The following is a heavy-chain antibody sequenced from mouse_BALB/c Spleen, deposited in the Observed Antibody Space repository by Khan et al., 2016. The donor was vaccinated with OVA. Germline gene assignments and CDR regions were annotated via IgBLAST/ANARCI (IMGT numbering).Heavy chain of an antibody. CDR1: GFTFSSYG. CDR3: ATSYFYGYYFDY. J-gene: IGHJ2*01. CDR2: ISGDSNTI. Sequence: EVELVESGGGLVQPGGSRKLSCAASGFTFSSYGMHWVRQAPERGLEWVACISGDSNTIYYADTVKGRFTISRDNPRNTLFLQMTSLMSEDTAMYYCATSYFYGYYFDYWGPGTTLTVSS. D-gene: IGHD1-1*01. V-gene: IGHV5-17*02.